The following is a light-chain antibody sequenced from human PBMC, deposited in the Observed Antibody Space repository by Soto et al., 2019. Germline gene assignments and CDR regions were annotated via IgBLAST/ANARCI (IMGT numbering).Light chain of an antibody. J-gene: IGLJ1*01. V-gene: IGLV2-14*01. CDR2: EVS. Sequence: QSALTQPASVSESPGQSLTISCTGTSSDVGGCNYVSWYQQHPGKAPKLMIYEVSNRPSGVSNRFSGSKSGNTASLTISGLQAEDEADYYCSSYTSSSAYVFGSGPKVTVL. CDR1: SSDVGGCNY. CDR3: SSYTSSSAYV.